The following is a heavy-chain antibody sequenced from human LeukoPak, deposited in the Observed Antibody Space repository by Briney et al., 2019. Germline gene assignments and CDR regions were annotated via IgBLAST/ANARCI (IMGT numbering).Heavy chain of an antibody. V-gene: IGHV4-39*01. Sequence: SETLSLTCTVSGGSISSYYWGWIRQPPGKGLEWIGSIYYSGSTYYNPSLKSRVTISVDTSKNQFSLKLSSVTAADTAVYYCARQREWSSSNWFDPWGQGTLVTVSS. CDR3: ARQREWSSSNWFDP. CDR1: GGSISSYY. D-gene: IGHD6-6*01. CDR2: IYYSGST. J-gene: IGHJ5*02.